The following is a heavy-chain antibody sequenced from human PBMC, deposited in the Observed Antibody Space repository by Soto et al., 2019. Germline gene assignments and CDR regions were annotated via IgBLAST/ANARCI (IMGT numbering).Heavy chain of an antibody. D-gene: IGHD5-12*01. J-gene: IGHJ3*01. CDR2: INPNSGGT. CDR1: GYTFTGYY. CDR3: ARGHSGYWNALDL. Sequence: ASVKVSCKASGYTFTGYYMHWVRQAPGQGLEWMGWINPNSGGTNYAQKFQGWVTMTRDTSISTAYMELRSLRSDDTAVYYCARGHSGYWNALDLWGQGTMVTVSS. V-gene: IGHV1-2*04.